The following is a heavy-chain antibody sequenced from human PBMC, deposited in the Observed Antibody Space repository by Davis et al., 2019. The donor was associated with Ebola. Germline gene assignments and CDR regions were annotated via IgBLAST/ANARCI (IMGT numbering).Heavy chain of an antibody. CDR1: GGSTSSYY. CDR3: ARVGSPAFPRNAFDI. V-gene: IGHV4-59*01. CDR2: IYYSGST. J-gene: IGHJ3*02. Sequence: PGGSLRLSCTVSGGSTSSYYWSWIRQPPGKGLEWIGYIYYSGSTNYNPSLKSRVTISVDTSKNQFSLKLSSVTAADTAVYYCARVGSPAFPRNAFDIWGQGTMVTVSS. D-gene: IGHD3-10*01.